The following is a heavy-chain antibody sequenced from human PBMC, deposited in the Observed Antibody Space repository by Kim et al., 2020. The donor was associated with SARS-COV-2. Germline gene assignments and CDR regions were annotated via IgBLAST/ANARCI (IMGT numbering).Heavy chain of an antibody. CDR3: ASRGIVHSSPFDY. D-gene: IGHD6-13*01. Sequence: GGSLRLSCAASGFTVSSNYMSWVRQAPGKGLEWVSVIYSGGSTYYADSVKGRFTISRDNSKNTLYLQMNSLRAEDTAVYYCASRGIVHSSPFDYWGQGTLVTVSS. V-gene: IGHV3-53*01. CDR1: GFTVSSNY. CDR2: IYSGGST. J-gene: IGHJ4*02.